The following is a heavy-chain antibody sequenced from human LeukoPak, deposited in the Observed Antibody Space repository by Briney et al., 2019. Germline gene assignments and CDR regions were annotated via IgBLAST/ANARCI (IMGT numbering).Heavy chain of an antibody. J-gene: IGHJ4*02. CDR3: ARAFASSTVVTPLLPFDY. Sequence: GASVKVSCKASGYTFTSYAMNWVRQAPGQGLEWMGWINTNTGNPTYAQGFTGRFVFSLDTSVSTAYLQISSLKAEDTAAYYCARAFASSTVVTPLLPFDYWGQGTLVTVSS. CDR1: GYTFTSYA. D-gene: IGHD4-23*01. CDR2: INTNTGNP. V-gene: IGHV7-4-1*02.